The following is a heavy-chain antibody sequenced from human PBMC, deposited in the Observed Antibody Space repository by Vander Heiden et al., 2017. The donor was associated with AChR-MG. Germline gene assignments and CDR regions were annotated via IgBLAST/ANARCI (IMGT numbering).Heavy chain of an antibody. CDR2: ISYDGSNK. V-gene: IGHV3-30-3*01. CDR3: ARSKFGALGFIDY. CDR1: GFTFSSYA. Sequence: QVQLVESGGGVVQPGRSLRLSCAASGFTFSSYAMHWVRQAPGKGLEWVAVISYDGSNKYYADSVKGRFTISRDNSKNTLYLQMNSLRAEDTAVYYCARSKFGALGFIDYWGQGTLVTVSS. J-gene: IGHJ4*02. D-gene: IGHD7-27*01.